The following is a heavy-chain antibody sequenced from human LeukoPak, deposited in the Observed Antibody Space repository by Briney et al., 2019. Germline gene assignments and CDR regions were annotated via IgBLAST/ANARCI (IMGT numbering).Heavy chain of an antibody. D-gene: IGHD2-21*02. CDR3: ARDSHFVVVTAIGAFEI. CDR2: IYNSGST. V-gene: IGHV4-61*10. CDR1: GASISSGLYY. J-gene: IGHJ3*02. Sequence: PSETLSLTCTVSGASISSGLYYWNWFRQPAGKGLEWIGRIYNSGSTNYNPSLKSRVTISVATAKNQFSLKLSSVTAADTAVYYCARDSHFVVVTAIGAFEIWGQGTMVTVSS.